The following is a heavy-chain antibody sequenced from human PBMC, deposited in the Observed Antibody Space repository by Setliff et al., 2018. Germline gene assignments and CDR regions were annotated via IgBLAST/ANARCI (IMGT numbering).Heavy chain of an antibody. CDR1: GFTLSGSA. CDR2: IRSKANSYAT. V-gene: IGHV3-73*01. CDR3: ARWTARAVDY. D-gene: IGHD6-6*01. J-gene: IGHJ4*02. Sequence: GGSLRLSCAASGFTLSGSAVHWVRQASGKGLEWVGRIRSKANSYATVYAASVKGRFTISRDDSKNTAYLQMNSLRAEDTAVYYCARWTARAVDYWGQGTLVTVSS.